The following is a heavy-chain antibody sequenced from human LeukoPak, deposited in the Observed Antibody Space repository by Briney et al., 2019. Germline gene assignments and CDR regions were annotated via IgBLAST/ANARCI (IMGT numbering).Heavy chain of an antibody. Sequence: SETLSLTCAVYGGSFSGYYWSWIRQPPGKGLEWIGEINHSGSTNYNPSLKSRVTISVDTSKNQFSLKLSSVTAADTAVYYCASHGDSYYYGMDVWGQGTTVTVSS. D-gene: IGHD4-17*01. CDR1: GGSFSGYY. J-gene: IGHJ6*02. CDR3: ASHGDSYYYGMDV. V-gene: IGHV4-34*01. CDR2: INHSGST.